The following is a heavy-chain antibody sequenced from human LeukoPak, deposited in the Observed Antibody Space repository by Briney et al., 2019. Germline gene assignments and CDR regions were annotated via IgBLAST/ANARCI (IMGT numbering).Heavy chain of an antibody. Sequence: SETLSLTCSVSGASISSGSNYWGWIRQPPGKTLEWIGSIYSSGSTYYNPSLKSRVIIIIDTPKNHFSLTLSSVTAADTAVYYCARATSRLTLNYYFDYWGQGTLVTVSS. D-gene: IGHD4/OR15-4a*01. J-gene: IGHJ4*02. CDR1: GASISSGSNY. CDR3: ARATSRLTLNYYFDY. V-gene: IGHV4-39*07. CDR2: IYSSGST.